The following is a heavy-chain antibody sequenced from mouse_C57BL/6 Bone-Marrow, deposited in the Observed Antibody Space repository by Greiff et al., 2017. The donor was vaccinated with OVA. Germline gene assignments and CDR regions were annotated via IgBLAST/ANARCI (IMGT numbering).Heavy chain of an antibody. CDR2: INPSSGYT. V-gene: IGHV1-4*01. J-gene: IGHJ2*01. CDR3: ASTFFDY. CDR1: GYTFTSYT. Sequence: VHLVESGAELARPGASVKMSCKASGYTFTSYTMHWVKQRPGQGLEWIGYINPSSGYTKYNQKFKDKATLTADKSSSTAYMQLSSLTSEDSAVYYCASTFFDYWGQGTTLTVSS.